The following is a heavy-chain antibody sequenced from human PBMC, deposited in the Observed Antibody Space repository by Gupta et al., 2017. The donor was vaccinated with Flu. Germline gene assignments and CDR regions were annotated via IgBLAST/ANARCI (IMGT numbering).Heavy chain of an antibody. CDR2: IYQTGSV. Sequence: GPGLVKPSGTLSLTCAVSGDSISSGDWWSWFRQSPEKGPEWIGEIYQTGSVNYNSTLKSRVIISVETANNQFSLKLTSVTAADTAMYFCARSPGGYSTSTYFAAWGQGTLVTDSS. J-gene: IGHJ4*02. V-gene: IGHV4-4*02. CDR3: ARSPGGYSTSTYFAA. D-gene: IGHD2-2*01. CDR1: GDSISSGDW.